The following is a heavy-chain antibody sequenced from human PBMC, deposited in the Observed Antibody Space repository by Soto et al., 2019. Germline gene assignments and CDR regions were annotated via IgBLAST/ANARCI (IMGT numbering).Heavy chain of an antibody. CDR3: AKDRRWLHPGFGP. CDR1: VCTFSDYG. Sequence: PGGSLRLSCASSVCTFSDYGMHCVRHSAGKGLESVAVISYDGSNKYYADSVKGRFTISRDNSKNTVYLEMNSLRVEDTAVYYCAKDRRWLHPGFGPWGQGPLV. CDR2: ISYDGSNK. V-gene: IGHV3-30*18. J-gene: IGHJ5*02. D-gene: IGHD5-12*01.